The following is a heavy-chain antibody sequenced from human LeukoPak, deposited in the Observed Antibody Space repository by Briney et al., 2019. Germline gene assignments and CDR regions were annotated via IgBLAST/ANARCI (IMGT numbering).Heavy chain of an antibody. CDR2: IYTSGST. D-gene: IGHD6-19*01. CDR3: ARAPDPPRVAGNAFDI. J-gene: IGHJ3*02. V-gene: IGHV4-61*02. Sequence: NPSQTLSLTCTVSGGSISSGSYYWSWIRQPAGKGLEWIGRIYTSGSTNYNPSLKSRVTISVDTSKNQFSLKLGSVTAADTAVYYCARAPDPPRVAGNAFDIWGQGTMVTVSS. CDR1: GGSISSGSYY.